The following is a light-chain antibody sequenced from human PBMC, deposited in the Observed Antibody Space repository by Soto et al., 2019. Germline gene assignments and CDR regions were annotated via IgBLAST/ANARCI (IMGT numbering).Light chain of an antibody. V-gene: IGKV3-20*01. Sequence: EVVLTQSPGTLSLSPGERATLSCRASQSISTNYLAWYQQKPGQAPKLLIYAASSRLTGIPDRFSGSGSGTDFTLTISRLDPEDFALYYCQQYGRTFGQGTRLDIK. J-gene: IGKJ5*01. CDR2: AAS. CDR3: QQYGRT. CDR1: QSISTNY.